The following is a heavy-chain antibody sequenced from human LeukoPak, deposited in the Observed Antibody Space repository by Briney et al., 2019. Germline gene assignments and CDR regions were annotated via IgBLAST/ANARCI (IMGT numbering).Heavy chain of an antibody. CDR1: GYTFTGYY. J-gene: IGHJ4*02. CDR3: ARGDNYDILTGYQTPSHLSDY. D-gene: IGHD3-9*01. CDR2: INPNSGDT. Sequence: GASVKVSVKASGYTFTGYYVHWVRQAPGQGLEWMGWINPNSGDTNFAQKFQGRVTMTRDTSISTAYMGLSRLRSDDTAVYYCARGDNYDILTGYQTPSHLSDYWGQGTLVTVSS. V-gene: IGHV1-2*02.